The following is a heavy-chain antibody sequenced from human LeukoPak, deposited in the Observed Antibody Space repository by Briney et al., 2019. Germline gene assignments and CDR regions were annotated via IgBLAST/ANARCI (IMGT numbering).Heavy chain of an antibody. CDR3: ARCLLDTAMVNFWFDL. Sequence: GASVTVSFKASGGTFISYAISWVRQAPGQGLEGMGGIIPIFGTANYAQKFQGRVTITTDESTSTAYMELSSLRSEDTAVYYCARCLLDTAMVNFWFDLWGQGTLVTVSS. CDR2: IIPIFGTA. D-gene: IGHD5-18*01. CDR1: GGTFISYA. J-gene: IGHJ5*02. V-gene: IGHV1-69*05.